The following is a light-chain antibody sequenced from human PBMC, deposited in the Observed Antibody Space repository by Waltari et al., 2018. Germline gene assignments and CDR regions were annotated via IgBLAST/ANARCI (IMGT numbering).Light chain of an antibody. CDR2: WAA. CDR3: QQYYNAPLT. V-gene: IGKV4-1*01. Sequence: DIVMTQSPDSLAVSLGKRATINCKSSQSILYRSSNRNALAWYQQKPGQPPKPLFFWAATRESGAPDRFSVSGSGTDFTLTISSLQAEDVAVYYCQQYYNAPLTFGGGTKVEIK. CDR1: QSILYRSSNRNA. J-gene: IGKJ4*01.